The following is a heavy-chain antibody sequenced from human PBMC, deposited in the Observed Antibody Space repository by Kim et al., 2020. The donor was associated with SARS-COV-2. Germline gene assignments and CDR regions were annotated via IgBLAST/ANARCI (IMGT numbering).Heavy chain of an antibody. J-gene: IGHJ4*02. CDR3: ARRDYYDSSGLIDH. Sequence: GGSLRLSCAASGFTVSRYYMSWVRQAPGKGLVWVSAIYSGGDTYYADSVKGRFTISRDNSKNTLYLQMNSLRAEDTAVYYCARRDYYDSSGLIDHWGQGTLGTVSS. D-gene: IGHD3-22*01. CDR1: GFTVSRYY. CDR2: IYSGGDT. V-gene: IGHV3-66*01.